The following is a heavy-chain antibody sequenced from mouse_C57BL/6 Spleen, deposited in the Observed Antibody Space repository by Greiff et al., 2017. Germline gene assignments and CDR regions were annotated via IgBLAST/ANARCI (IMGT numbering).Heavy chain of an antibody. CDR1: GYSITCGYY. CDR3: ERGVTVVATGYWYFDV. CDR2: ISYDGSN. D-gene: IGHD1-1*01. V-gene: IGHV3-6*01. J-gene: IGHJ1*03. Sequence: EVQLVESGPGLVKPSQSLSPTCSVTGYSITCGYYWNWIRQFPGNKLEWMGYISYDGSNNHNPSFKNRISITRDTSKNQFFLKLNSVSTEDTATYYGERGVTVVATGYWYFDVWGTGTTVTVSS.